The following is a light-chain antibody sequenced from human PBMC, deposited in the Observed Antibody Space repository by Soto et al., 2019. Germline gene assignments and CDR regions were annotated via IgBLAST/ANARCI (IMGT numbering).Light chain of an antibody. J-gene: IGLJ3*02. CDR1: SNDVGSRNL. V-gene: IGLV2-23*02. CDR2: EVT. CDR3: CSYAGSYTWV. Sequence: QSVLTQPASVSGSPGQSITISCTGTSNDVGSRNLVSWYQQHPGKAPKLIIYEVTKWPSGVSNRFSGSKSGNTASLTIFGLQAEDEADYYCCSYAGSYTWVFGGGTKVTVL.